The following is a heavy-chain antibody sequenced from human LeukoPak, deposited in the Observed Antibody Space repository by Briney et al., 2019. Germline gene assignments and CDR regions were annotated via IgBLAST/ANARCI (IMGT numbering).Heavy chain of an antibody. Sequence: SVKVSCKASGGTFSSYAISWVRQAPGQGLEWMGGIIPIFGTANYAQKFQGRVTITADESTSTAYMELSSLRSEDTAVYYCARVHPPIYDISFCGMDVWGHGTTVT. CDR2: IIPIFGTA. D-gene: IGHD3-9*01. CDR1: GGTFSSYA. CDR3: ARVHPPIYDISFCGMDV. J-gene: IGHJ6*02. V-gene: IGHV1-69*01.